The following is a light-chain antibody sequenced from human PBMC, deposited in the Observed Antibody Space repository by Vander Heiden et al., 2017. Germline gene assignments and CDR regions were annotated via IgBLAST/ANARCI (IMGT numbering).Light chain of an antibody. Sequence: QAVLTQPPSVSGAPGQRGTTSCTGSSSNIGAGYDEHWYQQLPGTAPKLLIYGNSNRPSGVPDRSSGSKSGTSASLAITGLQAEDEADYYCQSYDSSLSGDVFGTGTKVTVL. V-gene: IGLV1-40*01. CDR3: QSYDSSLSGDV. J-gene: IGLJ1*01. CDR1: SSNIGAGYD. CDR2: GNS.